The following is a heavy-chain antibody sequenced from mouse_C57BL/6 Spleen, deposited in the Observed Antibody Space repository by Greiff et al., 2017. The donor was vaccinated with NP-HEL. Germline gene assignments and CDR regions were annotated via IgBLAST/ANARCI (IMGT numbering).Heavy chain of an antibody. V-gene: IGHV1-59*01. J-gene: IGHJ2*01. CDR1: GYTFTSYW. Sequence: QVQLKESGAELVRPGTSVKLSCKASGYTFTSYWMHWVKQRPGQGLEWIGVIDPSDSYTNYNQKFKGKATLTVDTSSSTAYMQLSSLTSEDSAVYYCARLRLRQYYFDYWGQGTTLTVSS. D-gene: IGHD1-1*01. CDR3: ARLRLRQYYFDY. CDR2: IDPSDSYT.